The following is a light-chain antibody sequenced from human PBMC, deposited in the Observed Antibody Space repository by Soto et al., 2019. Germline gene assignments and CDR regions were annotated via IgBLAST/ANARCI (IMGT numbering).Light chain of an antibody. CDR1: QTVGNY. CDR3: QQSYRTPLT. V-gene: IGKV1-39*01. J-gene: IGKJ1*01. CDR2: AGS. Sequence: DIHMTQSPSALSASVGDRVTISCRASQTVGNYLNWYQQKPGQAPNLLIYAGSMLQSGVPSRFSGSGSGTDFTLTISSLQPADFAIYYCQQSYRTPLTFGQGTKVEIK.